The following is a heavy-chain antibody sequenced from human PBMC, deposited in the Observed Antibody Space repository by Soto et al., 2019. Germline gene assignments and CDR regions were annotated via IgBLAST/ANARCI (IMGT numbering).Heavy chain of an antibody. CDR3: ASEVYSGSYHLSRHFDY. J-gene: IGHJ4*02. CDR2: IYYSGST. CDR1: GGSISSGDYY. V-gene: IGHV4-30-4*01. Sequence: QVQLQESGPGLVKPSQTLSLTCTVSGGSISSGDYYWSWIRQPPGKGLEWIGYIYYSGSTYYNPSLKGRVTLSVDTSKNQFSLKLSSVTAADTAVYYCASEVYSGSYHLSRHFDYWGQGTLVTVSS. D-gene: IGHD1-26*01.